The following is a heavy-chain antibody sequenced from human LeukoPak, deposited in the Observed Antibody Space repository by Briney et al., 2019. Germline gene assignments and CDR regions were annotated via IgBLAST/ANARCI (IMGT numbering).Heavy chain of an antibody. Sequence: GGSLRLSCAASGFTFSNYGIHWVRQAPGKGLEWVAVISYDGSYRYYADSVKGRFTISRDNSKNTLSLQMNSLGAEDTAVYYCAKGGDYGDLGYYFDYWGQGTLVTVSS. J-gene: IGHJ4*02. CDR1: GFTFSNYG. CDR3: AKGGDYGDLGYYFDY. CDR2: ISYDGSYR. D-gene: IGHD4-17*01. V-gene: IGHV3-30*18.